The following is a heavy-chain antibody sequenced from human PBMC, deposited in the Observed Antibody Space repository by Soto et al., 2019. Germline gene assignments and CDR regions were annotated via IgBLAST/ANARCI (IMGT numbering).Heavy chain of an antibody. V-gene: IGHV4-31*03. D-gene: IGHD3-22*01. CDR1: GGSIVSGGYC. Sequence: PSETLSLTCTVSGGSIVSGGYCCVWIRQQPWRGLEWIGYIYYSGSTYYNPSLKSRVTISVDTSKNQFSLKLSSVTAADTAVYYCARTRIITMIVVVTFFDYWGQGTLVTVSS. J-gene: IGHJ4*02. CDR2: IYYSGST. CDR3: ARTRIITMIVVVTFFDY.